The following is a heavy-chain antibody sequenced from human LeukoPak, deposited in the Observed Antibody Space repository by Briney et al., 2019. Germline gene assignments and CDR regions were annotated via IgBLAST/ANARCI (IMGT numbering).Heavy chain of an antibody. D-gene: IGHD6-19*01. V-gene: IGHV3-23*01. CDR1: GFTFSSYA. Sequence: VGSLRLSSAASGFTFSSYAMSWVRQAPGKGLEWVSAISGSGGSTYYADSVKGRFTISRDNSKNTLYLQMNSLRAEDTAVYYCAKGEAVAPVGYFDYWGQGTLVTVSS. J-gene: IGHJ4*02. CDR3: AKGEAVAPVGYFDY. CDR2: ISGSGGST.